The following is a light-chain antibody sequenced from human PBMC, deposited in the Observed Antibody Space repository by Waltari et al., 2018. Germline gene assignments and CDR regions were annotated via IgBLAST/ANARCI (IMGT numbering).Light chain of an antibody. CDR1: QGISSY. J-gene: IGKJ4*01. CDR2: AAS. V-gene: IGKV1-9*01. CDR3: QQVNGYPLT. Sequence: DIQFTQSPSLLSASVRNRVNITCRASQGISSYLVWYQQKPGKAPKVLISAASTLQTGVPSRFSGSGSGTEFTLTISSLQPEDFATYYCQQVNGYPLTFGGGTKVEIK.